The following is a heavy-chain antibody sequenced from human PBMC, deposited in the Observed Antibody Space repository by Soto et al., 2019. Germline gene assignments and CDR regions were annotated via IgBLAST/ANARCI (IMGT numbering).Heavy chain of an antibody. D-gene: IGHD2-21*01. J-gene: IGHJ4*02. Sequence: PGGSLRLSCAASGITFIYAWMDWVRQAPGKRLEWVGCIKSQASGGTIDYAAPVKGRFTISRDDSKNTVYLQMDSLKTEDTAVYYCTHLLSLAHPYSYLWGQGTQVTVSS. CDR3: THLLSLAHPYSYL. V-gene: IGHV3-15*07. CDR2: IKSQASGGTI. CDR1: GITFIYAW.